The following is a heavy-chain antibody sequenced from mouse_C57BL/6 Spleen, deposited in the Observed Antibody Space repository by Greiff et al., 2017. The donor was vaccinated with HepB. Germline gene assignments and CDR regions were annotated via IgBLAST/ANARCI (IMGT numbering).Heavy chain of an antibody. Sequence: EVQLQQSVAELVRPGASVKLSCTASGFNIKNTYMPWVKQRPEQGLEWIGRIDPANGNTKYAPKFQGKATLTADTSSNTAYLQLSSLTSEDTAIYYCAPYYYGSSYKFAYWGQGTLVTVSA. CDR1: GFNIKNTY. CDR3: APYYYGSSYKFAY. D-gene: IGHD1-1*01. V-gene: IGHV14-3*01. J-gene: IGHJ3*01. CDR2: IDPANGNT.